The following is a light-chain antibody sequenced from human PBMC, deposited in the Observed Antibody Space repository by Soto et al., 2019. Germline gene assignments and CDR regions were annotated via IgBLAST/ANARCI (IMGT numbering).Light chain of an antibody. J-gene: IGKJ4*01. CDR1: QSVGSY. CDR3: QQSSSWPLT. CDR2: DTS. V-gene: IGKV3-11*01. Sequence: EIVLTQSPATLSLSPGERATLSCRASQSVGSYLAWYQQKPGQAPRLLIYDTSNRATGIPARFSGRGSGTDFTLTISSLEPEDFAVYYCQQSSSWPLTFGGGTKVDIK.